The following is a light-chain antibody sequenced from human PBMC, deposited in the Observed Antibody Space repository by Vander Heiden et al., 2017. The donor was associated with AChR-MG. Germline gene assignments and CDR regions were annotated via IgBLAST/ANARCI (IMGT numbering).Light chain of an antibody. CDR1: QSVSSNY. J-gene: IGKJ1*01. CDR3: QQYGSSWT. Sequence: ELALTQSPGTLSLSPGERATLSCRASQSVSSNYLAWYQQKPGQAPRLLIYIASSRAIGIPDRFSGSGSGTEFTLTISRLEPEDFAVYYCQQYGSSWTFGQGTKVEIK. V-gene: IGKV3-20*01. CDR2: IAS.